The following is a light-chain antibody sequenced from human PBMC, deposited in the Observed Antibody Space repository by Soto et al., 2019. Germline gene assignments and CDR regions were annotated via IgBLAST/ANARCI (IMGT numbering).Light chain of an antibody. Sequence: SYELTQPPSVSVSPGQTARITCSGDALPKQYAYWYQQKPGQAPVLVIYKDSERPSGIPERFSGSSSGTTVTLTISGVQAEDEAEYFCFSFTTTSTHVFGTGTKVTVL. CDR3: FSFTTTSTHV. CDR1: ALPKQY. J-gene: IGLJ1*01. V-gene: IGLV3-25*02. CDR2: KDS.